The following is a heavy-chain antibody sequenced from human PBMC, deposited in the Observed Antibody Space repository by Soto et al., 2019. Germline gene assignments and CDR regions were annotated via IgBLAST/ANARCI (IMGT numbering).Heavy chain of an antibody. CDR1: GGTFSSYA. J-gene: IGHJ5*02. Sequence: GASVKVSCKASGGTFSSYAISWVRQAPGQGLEWMGGIIPIFGTANYAQKFQGRVTITADESTSTAYMELSSLRSEDTAVYYCARSVCGGSCYSDWFDTWGQGTLVTVSS. D-gene: IGHD2-15*01. CDR3: ARSVCGGSCYSDWFDT. CDR2: IIPIFGTA. V-gene: IGHV1-69*13.